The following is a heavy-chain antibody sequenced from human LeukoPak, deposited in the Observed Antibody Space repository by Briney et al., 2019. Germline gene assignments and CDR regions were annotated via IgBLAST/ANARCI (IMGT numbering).Heavy chain of an antibody. CDR2: IYYSGTT. Sequence: SETLSLTCTVSGYSISSGYYWGWIRQPPGKGLEWIGSIYYSGTTYYNPSLQSRVTISIDTSKNQFSLKLTSVTAADTAVYYCAREIFHTGLNDYWGQGTLVTVSS. V-gene: IGHV4-38-2*02. CDR1: GYSISSGYY. D-gene: IGHD2-15*01. J-gene: IGHJ4*02. CDR3: AREIFHTGLNDY.